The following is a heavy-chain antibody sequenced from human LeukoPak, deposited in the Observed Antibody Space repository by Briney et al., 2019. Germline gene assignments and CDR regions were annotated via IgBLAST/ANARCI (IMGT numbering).Heavy chain of an antibody. CDR3: ARGDRMDGGYVFDY. CDR1: GGTFSSYA. D-gene: IGHD5-12*01. J-gene: IGHJ4*02. V-gene: IGHV1-69*13. Sequence: ASVKVFCKASGGTFSSYAISWVGQAPGQGLEWMGGIIPIFGTANYAQKFQGRVTITADESTSTAYMELSSLRSEDTAVYYCARGDRMDGGYVFDYWGQGTLVTVSS. CDR2: IIPIFGTA.